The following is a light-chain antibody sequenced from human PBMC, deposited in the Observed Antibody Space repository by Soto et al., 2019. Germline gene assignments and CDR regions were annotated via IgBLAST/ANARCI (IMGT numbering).Light chain of an antibody. CDR1: QSGISSY. V-gene: IGKV3-20*01. CDR3: QQYGSSPQWT. Sequence: EIVLPQSPGTLSLSPGERATLSCTASQSGISSYLAWYQQKPGQAPRLPIYGASSRATGIPDRFSGSGSGTDFTLTISRLEPEDFAVYYCQQYGSSPQWTFGQGTKVDIK. CDR2: GAS. J-gene: IGKJ1*01.